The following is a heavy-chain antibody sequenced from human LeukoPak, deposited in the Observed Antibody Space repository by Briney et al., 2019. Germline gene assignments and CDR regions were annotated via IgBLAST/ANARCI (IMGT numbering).Heavy chain of an antibody. Sequence: ASVKVSCKASGGTFSSYAISWVRQAPGQGLEWMGGIIPIFGTAKYAQKFQGGVTITADESTSTAYLELNSLRSEDTAVYYCAFLAHIVTTTRGDFDHWGQGTLVTVFS. CDR2: IIPIFGTA. CDR1: GGTFSSYA. J-gene: IGHJ4*01. D-gene: IGHD5-12*01. V-gene: IGHV1-69*13. CDR3: AFLAHIVTTTRGDFDH.